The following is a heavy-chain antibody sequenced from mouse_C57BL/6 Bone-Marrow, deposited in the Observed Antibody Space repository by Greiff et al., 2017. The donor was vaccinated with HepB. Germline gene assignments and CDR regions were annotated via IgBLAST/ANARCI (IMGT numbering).Heavy chain of an antibody. CDR1: GYTFTSYW. V-gene: IGHV1-64*01. CDR3: AREDGYVGY. Sequence: QVHVKQPGAELVKPGASVKLSCKASGYTFTSYWMHWVKQRPGQGLEWIGMIHPNSGSTNYNEKFKSKATLTVDKSSSTAYMQLSSLTSEDSAVYYCAREDGYVGYWGQGTLVTVSA. J-gene: IGHJ3*01. CDR2: IHPNSGST. D-gene: IGHD2-2*01.